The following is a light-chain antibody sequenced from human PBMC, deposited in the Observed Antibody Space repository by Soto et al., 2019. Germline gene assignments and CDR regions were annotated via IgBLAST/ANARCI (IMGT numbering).Light chain of an antibody. J-gene: IGKJ5*01. CDR1: QSVSSY. CDR3: QQRSNWIT. CDR2: DAS. Sequence: EILLTQSPATLSLSPGERATLSCRASQSVSSYLAWYQQKPGQAPRLLIYDASNRATGIPARLSGSGSGTDFTLPIRSLEPEDFAVYYCQQRSNWITFGQGTRLEIK. V-gene: IGKV3-11*01.